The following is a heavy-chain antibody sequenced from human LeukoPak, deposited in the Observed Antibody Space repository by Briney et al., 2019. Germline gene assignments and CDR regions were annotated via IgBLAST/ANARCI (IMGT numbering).Heavy chain of an antibody. CDR2: INPNSGAT. D-gene: IGHD5-24*01. J-gene: IGHJ4*02. CDR1: GYTFTAFY. Sequence: ASVKVSCKASGYTFTAFYMHWVRQAPGQGLEWMGWINPNSGATNYAQKFQGRVTMTRDTSISTAYMELSRLRSDDTAVYYCAKDRRAEIGVNYFDYWGQGTLVTVSS. CDR3: AKDRRAEIGVNYFDY. V-gene: IGHV1-2*02.